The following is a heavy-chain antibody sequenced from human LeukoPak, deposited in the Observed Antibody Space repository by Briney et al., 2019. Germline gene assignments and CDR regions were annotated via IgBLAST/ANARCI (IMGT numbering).Heavy chain of an antibody. J-gene: IGHJ3*02. CDR1: GGSISSYY. CDR2: IYTSGSN. CDR3: ARDRRPLWDCGGDCPNAFDI. Sequence: SETLYLTCTVSGGSISSYYWSWVRQPAGKGLEWIGRIYTSGSNNYNPCLKIRVTMSVDTSKNQFSLKLSSVTAADTAVYYCARDRRPLWDCGGDCPNAFDIWGQGTMVTVSS. V-gene: IGHV4-4*07. D-gene: IGHD2-21*02.